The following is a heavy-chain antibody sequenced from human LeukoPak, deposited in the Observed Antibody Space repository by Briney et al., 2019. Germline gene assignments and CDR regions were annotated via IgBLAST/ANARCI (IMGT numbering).Heavy chain of an antibody. J-gene: IGHJ4*02. D-gene: IGHD5-24*01. CDR2: ISSSSSYI. CDR3: ARDVRRGVCDY. CDR1: GFTFSSYA. Sequence: GGSLRLSCAASGFTFSSYAMSWVRQAPGKGLEWVSSISSSSSYIYYADSVKGRFTISRDNAKNSLYLQMNSLRAEDTAVYYCARDVRRGVCDYWGQGTLVTVSS. V-gene: IGHV3-21*01.